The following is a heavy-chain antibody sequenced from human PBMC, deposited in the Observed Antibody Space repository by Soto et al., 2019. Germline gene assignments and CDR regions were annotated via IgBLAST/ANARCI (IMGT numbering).Heavy chain of an antibody. J-gene: IGHJ6*03. D-gene: IGHD3-10*01. Sequence: QVQLQESGPGLVKPSETLSLTCAVSGGSITHYYWAWIRQPPGQGLEWIGYIYNSVNTKYNPSLKGRVTILMDTSKSQSSRNLSSVTAAGTAVYYCARDFSEVLNDMRDPGGMGVWGSETTVTV. V-gene: IGHV4-59*01. CDR2: IYNSVNT. CDR3: ARDFSEVLNDMRDPGGMGV. CDR1: GGSITHYY.